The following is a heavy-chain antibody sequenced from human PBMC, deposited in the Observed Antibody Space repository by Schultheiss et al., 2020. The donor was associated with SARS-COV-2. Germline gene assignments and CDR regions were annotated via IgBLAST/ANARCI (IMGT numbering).Heavy chain of an antibody. CDR1: GFSLSTSGVG. V-gene: IGHV2-26*01. CDR3: ARILSSNYYDSSGSFPDFDY. Sequence: SGPTLVKPTQTLTLTCTFSGFSLSTSGVGVGWIRQPPGKALEWLAHIFSNDEKSYSTSLKSRLTISKDTSKSQVVLTMTNMDPVDTATYYCARILSSNYYDSSGSFPDFDYWGQGTLVTVSS. J-gene: IGHJ4*02. D-gene: IGHD3-22*01. CDR2: IFSNDEK.